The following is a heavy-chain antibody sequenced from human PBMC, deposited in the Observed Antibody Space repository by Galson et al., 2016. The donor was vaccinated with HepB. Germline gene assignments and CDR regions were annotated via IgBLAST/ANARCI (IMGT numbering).Heavy chain of an antibody. J-gene: IGHJ5*02. CDR3: TDGGGIAAAARGLNH. V-gene: IGHV3-49*03. D-gene: IGHD6-13*01. CDR2: ISSNAYGGTT. Sequence: SLRLSCAASGFTFNDHAMSWFRQAPGKGLEWVGFISSNAYGGTTEFAASVKDRFTISRDDSKSIAYLQMNSLKIEDTAVYYCTDGGGIAAAARGLNHWGQGTLVTVSS. CDR1: GFTFNDHA.